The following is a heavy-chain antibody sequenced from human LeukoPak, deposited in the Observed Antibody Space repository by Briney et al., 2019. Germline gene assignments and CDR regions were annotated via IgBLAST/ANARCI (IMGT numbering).Heavy chain of an antibody. V-gene: IGHV1-69*04. CDR1: GGTFSSYA. CDR2: IIPILGIA. CDR3: ARGYFPVAFDY. J-gene: IGHJ4*02. Sequence: SVKVSCKASGGTFSSYAISWVRQAPGQGLEWMERIIPILGIANYAQKFQGRVTITADKSTSTAYVELSSLRSEDTAVYYCARGYFPVAFDYWGQGTLVTVSS. D-gene: IGHD6-19*01.